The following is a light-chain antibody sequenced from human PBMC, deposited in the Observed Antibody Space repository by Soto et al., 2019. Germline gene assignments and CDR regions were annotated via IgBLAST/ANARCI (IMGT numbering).Light chain of an antibody. J-gene: IGKJ5*01. CDR3: QQRSNWPSIT. CDR1: QSVGNNY. Sequence: EIVLTQSPGTLSLSPGERATLSCRTSQSVGNNYLAWYQQKPGQAPRLLIYGASSRATGIPDRFSGSGSGTDFTLSISRLEPEDFAVYYCQQRSNWPSITFGQGTRLEIK. CDR2: GAS. V-gene: IGKV3D-20*02.